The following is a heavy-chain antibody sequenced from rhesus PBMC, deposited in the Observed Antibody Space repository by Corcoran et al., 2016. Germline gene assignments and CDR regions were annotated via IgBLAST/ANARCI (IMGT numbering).Heavy chain of an antibody. D-gene: IGHD2-33*01. CDR3: ARWLSN. CDR1: GGSISARYR. Sequence: QVQLQESGPGVVKPLETLSLTCAVSGGSISARYRWSWIRQPPGKGLESIGYIYGSSTSTNYTPSLKSRVTISTDTSKNQFSLKLSSVTAADTAVYYCARWLSNWGQGVLVTVSS. V-gene: IGHV4S10*01. CDR2: IYGSSTST. J-gene: IGHJ4*01.